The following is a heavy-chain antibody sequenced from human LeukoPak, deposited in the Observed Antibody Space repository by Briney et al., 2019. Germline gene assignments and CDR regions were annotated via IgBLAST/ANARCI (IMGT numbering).Heavy chain of an antibody. CDR3: ATEYSSSSAFDI. D-gene: IGHD6-6*01. Sequence: ASVKVSCKACGYTFTGYYMHWVRQAPGQGLEWMGWINPNSGGTNYAQKFQGRVTMTRDTSISTAYMELSRLRSDDTAVYYCATEYSSSSAFDIWGQGTMVTVSS. V-gene: IGHV1-2*02. J-gene: IGHJ3*02. CDR2: INPNSGGT. CDR1: GYTFTGYY.